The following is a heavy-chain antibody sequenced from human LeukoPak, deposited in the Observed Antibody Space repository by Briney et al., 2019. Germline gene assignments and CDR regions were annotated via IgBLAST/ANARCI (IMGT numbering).Heavy chain of an antibody. J-gene: IGHJ4*02. D-gene: IGHD6-19*01. CDR3: ARESFRALAGYLDY. Sequence: GGSLRLSCAASGFTFSNYAMSWVRQAQGKGLEWASGISGSGDTTYYADSEKGRFTISRDNSRNTLFLQMNSLRVEDTAVYFCARESFRALAGYLDYWGKGSLVIVSS. V-gene: IGHV3-23*01. CDR1: GFTFSNYA. CDR2: ISGSGDTT.